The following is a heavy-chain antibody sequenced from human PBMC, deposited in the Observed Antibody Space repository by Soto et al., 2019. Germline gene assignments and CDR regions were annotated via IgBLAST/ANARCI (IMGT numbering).Heavy chain of an antibody. J-gene: IGHJ4*02. Sequence: QPGGSLRLSCAASGFTFSSYAMHWVRQAPGKGLEWVAVISYDGSNKYYADSVKGRFTISRDNSKNTLYLQMNSLRAEDTAVYYCARDWLLTTRYYYDSSGYYPDYWGQGTLVTVSS. CDR2: ISYDGSNK. V-gene: IGHV3-30-3*01. CDR3: ARDWLLTTRYYYDSSGYYPDY. D-gene: IGHD3-22*01. CDR1: GFTFSSYA.